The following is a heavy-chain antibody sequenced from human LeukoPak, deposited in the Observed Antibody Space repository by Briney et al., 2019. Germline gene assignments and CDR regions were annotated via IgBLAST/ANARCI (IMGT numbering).Heavy chain of an antibody. D-gene: IGHD4-23*01. CDR2: ISSSSSYT. Sequence: GGSLRLSCAASGSTFSDYYMSWIRQAPGKGLEWVSYISSSSSYTNYADSVKGRFTISRDNAKNSLYLQMNSLRAEDTAVYYCAREYGGNSFYYRGQGTLVTVSS. J-gene: IGHJ4*02. V-gene: IGHV3-11*06. CDR1: GSTFSDYY. CDR3: AREYGGNSFYY.